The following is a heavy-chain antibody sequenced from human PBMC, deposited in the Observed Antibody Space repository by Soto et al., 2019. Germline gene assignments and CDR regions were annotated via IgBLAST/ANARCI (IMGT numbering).Heavy chain of an antibody. V-gene: IGHV3-30-3*01. CDR3: ARDLWFGELTD. Sequence: QVQLVESGGGVVQPGRSLRLSCAASGFTFSSYAMHWVRQAPGKGLEWVAVISYDGSNKYYADSVKGRFTISRDNSKNTLYLQMNSLRAEDSAVYYCARDLWFGELTDWGQGTLVTVSS. CDR1: GFTFSSYA. CDR2: ISYDGSNK. D-gene: IGHD3-10*01. J-gene: IGHJ4*02.